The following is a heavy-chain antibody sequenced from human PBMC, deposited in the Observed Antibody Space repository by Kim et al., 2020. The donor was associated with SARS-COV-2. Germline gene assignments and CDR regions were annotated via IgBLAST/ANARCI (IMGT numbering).Heavy chain of an antibody. CDR1: GYTFTSYA. J-gene: IGHJ6*02. Sequence: ASVKVSCKASGYTFTSYAMHWVRQAPGQRLEWMGWINAGNGNTKYSQKFQGRVTITRDTSASTAYMELSSLRSEDTAVYYCARGAGQLALRYYGMDVWGQGTTVTVSS. CDR3: ARGAGQLALRYYGMDV. D-gene: IGHD6-6*01. V-gene: IGHV1-3*01. CDR2: INAGNGNT.